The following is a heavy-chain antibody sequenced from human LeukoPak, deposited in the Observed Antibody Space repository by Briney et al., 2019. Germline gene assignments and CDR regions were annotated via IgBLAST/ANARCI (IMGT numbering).Heavy chain of an antibody. CDR1: GFTFNTYY. CDR2: TSGDGSTT. Sequence: GGSLRLSCEASGFTFNTYYMHWVRQAPGKGLVWVSRTSGDGSTTIYADSVKGRFTISRDNAKNSLYLQMNSLRADDTAVYYCVRVPYWGQGTLATVSS. CDR3: VRVPY. V-gene: IGHV3-74*01. J-gene: IGHJ4*02.